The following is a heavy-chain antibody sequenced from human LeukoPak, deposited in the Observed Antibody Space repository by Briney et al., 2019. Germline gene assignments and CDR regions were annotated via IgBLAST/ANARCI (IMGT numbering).Heavy chain of an antibody. CDR2: IYYSGSTSGST. Sequence: SETLSLTCTVSGGSMSSFYWSWIRQPPGKGLEWIGYIYYSGSTSGSTNYNPSLKSRVSISVDTSKNPFSLKLSSVTAADTAVYYCARRGSGTYRLDYWGQGTLVTVSS. V-gene: IGHV4-59*01. J-gene: IGHJ4*02. CDR1: GGSMSSFY. CDR3: ARRGSGTYRLDY. D-gene: IGHD3-10*01.